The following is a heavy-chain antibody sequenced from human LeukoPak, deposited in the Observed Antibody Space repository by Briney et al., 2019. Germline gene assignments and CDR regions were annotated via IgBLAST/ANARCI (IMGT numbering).Heavy chain of an antibody. V-gene: IGHV4-59*01. D-gene: IGHD3-10*01. J-gene: IGHJ3*02. CDR2: IYYSGST. Sequence: SETLSLTCTVSGGSISSYYWSWIRQPPGKGLEWIGYIYYSGSTNYNPSLKSRVTISVDTSKNQFSLKLSSVTAADTAVYYCARAHYYGSGVDAFDIWGQGTMATVSS. CDR3: ARAHYYGSGVDAFDI. CDR1: GGSISSYY.